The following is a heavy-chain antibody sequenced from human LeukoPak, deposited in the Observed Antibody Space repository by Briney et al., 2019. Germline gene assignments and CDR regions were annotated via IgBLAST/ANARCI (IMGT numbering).Heavy chain of an antibody. Sequence: PGGSLRLSCAASGFTFSSYAMHWVRQAPGKGLEWVAVISYDGSNKDYADSVKGRFTISRDISNNTLYLQMNSLRAEDTAVYYCAKVDPYYYDSSTLAYWGQGTLVTVSS. CDR3: AKVDPYYYDSSTLAY. D-gene: IGHD3-22*01. CDR1: GFTFSSYA. CDR2: ISYDGSNK. J-gene: IGHJ4*02. V-gene: IGHV3-30*04.